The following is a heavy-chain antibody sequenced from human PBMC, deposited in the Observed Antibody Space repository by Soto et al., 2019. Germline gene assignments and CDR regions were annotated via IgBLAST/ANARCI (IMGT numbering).Heavy chain of an antibody. CDR2: IFYSGNS. V-gene: IGHV4-31*03. CDR3: ARLSSLYYNSDYGGYYFDY. J-gene: IGHJ4*02. D-gene: IGHD3-10*01. CDR1: GGSIRGGDYY. Sequence: QVQLQESGPGLVKPSQTLSLTCTVSGGSIRGGDYYWSWIRQHPGKGLAWIGYIFYSGNSFYNPSLKSGVTISVDTSKTQCSLQLSSVTAADTAIYYCARLSSLYYNSDYGGYYFDYWGQGTLVSVSS.